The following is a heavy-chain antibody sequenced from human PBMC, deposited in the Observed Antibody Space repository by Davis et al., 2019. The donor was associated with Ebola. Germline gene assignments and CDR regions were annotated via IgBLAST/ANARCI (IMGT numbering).Heavy chain of an antibody. V-gene: IGHV5-10-1*01. CDR1: GFSFTSYW. D-gene: IGHD2-2*01. CDR2: IEPSDSYT. CDR3: ARRRYQLSTASWDYFDY. Sequence: GESLKISCYGSGFSFTSYWISRVRQLPGKGLEWMGRIEPSDSYTNYSPSFQGHVTITADKSISTSYLQWSSLKASDTAMYYCARRRYQLSTASWDYFDYWGQGTLVTVSS. J-gene: IGHJ4*02.